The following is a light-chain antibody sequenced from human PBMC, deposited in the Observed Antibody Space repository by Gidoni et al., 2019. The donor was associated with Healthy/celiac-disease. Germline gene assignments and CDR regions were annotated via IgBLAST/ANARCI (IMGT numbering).Light chain of an antibody. CDR3: QQYDNTPRT. J-gene: IGKJ4*02. Sequence: DIQLTHPPSSLSASVGDRVTITCRASQSISNYLNWYQQKPGKAPKLLIYAASNLESGVPSRFSGSGSGTDFTLTISSLQPEDFATYYCQQYDNTPRTFGGGTKVEIK. CDR1: QSISNY. V-gene: IGKV1-39*01. CDR2: AAS.